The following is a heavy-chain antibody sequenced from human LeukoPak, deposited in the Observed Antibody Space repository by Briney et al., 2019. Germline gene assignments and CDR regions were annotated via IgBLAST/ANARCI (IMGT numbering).Heavy chain of an antibody. CDR2: IYSGGST. D-gene: IGHD4-17*01. Sequence: PGGSLRLSCAASGFTVSSNYMSWVRQAPGKGLEWVSVIYSGGSTYYADSVKGRFTISRDNSKNTLYLQMNSLRAEDTAVYYCARDVPNNYGRMDVWGQGTTVTVSS. CDR3: ARDVPNNYGRMDV. CDR1: GFTVSSNY. J-gene: IGHJ6*02. V-gene: IGHV3-53*01.